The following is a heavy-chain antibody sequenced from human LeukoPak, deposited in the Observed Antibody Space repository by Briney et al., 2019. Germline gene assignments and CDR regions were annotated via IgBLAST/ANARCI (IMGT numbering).Heavy chain of an antibody. CDR2: IYPGDSDT. J-gene: IGHJ5*02. Sequence: GESLKISCKGSGYSFTSYWIGWVRQMPGKGLEWMGIIYPGDSDTRYSPSFQGQVTISADKSISTAYLQWSSLKASDTAMYYCARMFGRNDFWSGYFNWFDPWGQGTLVTVSS. CDR3: ARMFGRNDFWSGYFNWFDP. CDR1: GYSFTSYW. D-gene: IGHD3-3*01. V-gene: IGHV5-51*01.